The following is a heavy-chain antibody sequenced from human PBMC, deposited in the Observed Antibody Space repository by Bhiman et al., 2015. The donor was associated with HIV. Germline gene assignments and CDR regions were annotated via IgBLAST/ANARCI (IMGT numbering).Heavy chain of an antibody. CDR3: ASGHAIAAAGRD. V-gene: IGHV3-21*01. CDR2: ISRSSSYI. Sequence: EVQLVESGGGVVRPGGSLRLSCAASGFTFDDYGMSWVRQAPGKGLEWVSSISRSSSYIYYADSIKGRFTISRDNAKNSLYLQMNSLRAEDTAVYYCASGHAIAAAGRDWGQGTLVTVS. J-gene: IGHJ4*02. D-gene: IGHD6-13*01. CDR1: GFTFDDYG.